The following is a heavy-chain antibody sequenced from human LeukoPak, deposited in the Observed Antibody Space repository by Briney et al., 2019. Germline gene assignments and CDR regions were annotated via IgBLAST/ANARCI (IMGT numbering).Heavy chain of an antibody. CDR3: AKGGVVKALRYYFDY. CDR2: ISGSGGST. D-gene: IGHD3-9*01. CDR1: GSTFSSYA. V-gene: IGHV3-23*01. J-gene: IGHJ4*02. Sequence: PGGSLRPSCAASGSTFSSYAMSWVRQAPGKGLEWVSAISGSGGSTYYADSVKGRFTISRDNSKNTLYLQMNSLRAEDTAVYYCAKGGVVKALRYYFDYWGQGTLVTVSS.